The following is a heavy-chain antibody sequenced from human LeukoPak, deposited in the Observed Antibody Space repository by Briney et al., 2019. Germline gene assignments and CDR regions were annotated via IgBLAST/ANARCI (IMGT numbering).Heavy chain of an antibody. CDR2: ISCSSGII. CDR3: ARDRTGWCSPHDAFDI. V-gene: IGHV3-9*01. Sequence: GRYLSLYCAASGLTFDDYAMHWVRQGPGKGLERVTGISCSSGIIGYADSVKGRFTISRDNSKSSLYLQMNSLRAEDTAVYYCARDRTGWCSPHDAFDIWGQGTMVTVSS. CDR1: GLTFDDYA. D-gene: IGHD6-19*01. J-gene: IGHJ3*02.